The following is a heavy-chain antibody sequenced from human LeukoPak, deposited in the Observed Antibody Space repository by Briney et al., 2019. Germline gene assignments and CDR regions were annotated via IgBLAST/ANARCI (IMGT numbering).Heavy chain of an antibody. D-gene: IGHD1-26*01. CDR1: GFTFSSYA. Sequence: GGSLRLSCAASGFTFSSYAMTWVRQAPGKGLEWVSTISATGGSTYYADSVKGRLTTSRDNSKNTLYLQMNSLRAEDTAVYFCAKDSGTYYKAFDYWGQGTLVTVSS. J-gene: IGHJ4*02. V-gene: IGHV3-23*01. CDR3: AKDSGTYYKAFDY. CDR2: ISATGGST.